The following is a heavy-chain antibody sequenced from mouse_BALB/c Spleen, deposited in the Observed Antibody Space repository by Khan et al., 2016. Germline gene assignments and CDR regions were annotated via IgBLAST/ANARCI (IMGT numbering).Heavy chain of an antibody. CDR3: ASNDGYYRLFAY. CDR2: IWSGGST. Sequence: VELVESGPGLVQPSQSLSITCTVPGFSLTSYGVHWVRQSPGKGLEWLGVIWSGGSTDYNAAFISRLSISKDNSKSQVFFKMNSLQADDTAIYCCASNDGYYRLFAYWGQGTLVTVSA. V-gene: IGHV2-4-1*01. J-gene: IGHJ3*01. CDR1: GFSLTSYG. D-gene: IGHD2-3*01.